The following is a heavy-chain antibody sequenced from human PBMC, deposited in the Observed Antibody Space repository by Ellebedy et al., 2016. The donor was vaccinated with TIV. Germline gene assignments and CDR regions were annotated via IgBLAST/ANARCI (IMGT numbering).Heavy chain of an antibody. V-gene: IGHV3-33*01. CDR3: ARDTYNFDSSGYYFDY. Sequence: GGSLRLXXEASGFTFRTYGMHWVRQAPGKGLEWVAVIWYDGSNKKYADSVKGRFTISRDNSNNTLYLQMNSLRVKDTAVYYCARDTYNFDSSGYYFDYWGQGTLVTVSS. D-gene: IGHD3-22*01. CDR2: IWYDGSNK. J-gene: IGHJ4*02. CDR1: GFTFRTYG.